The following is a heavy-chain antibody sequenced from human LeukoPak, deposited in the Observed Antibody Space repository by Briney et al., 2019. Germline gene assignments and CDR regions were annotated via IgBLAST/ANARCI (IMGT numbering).Heavy chain of an antibody. CDR2: IYTSGST. Sequence: MPSETLSLTCTVSGGSISSYYWSWIRQPAGKGLEWIGRIYTSGSTNYNPSLKSRVTMSVDTSKNQFSLKLSSVTAADTAVYYCVLSLPNIAAVQNFDYWGQGTLVTVSS. D-gene: IGHD6-13*01. CDR3: VLSLPNIAAVQNFDY. CDR1: GGSISSYY. V-gene: IGHV4-4*07. J-gene: IGHJ4*02.